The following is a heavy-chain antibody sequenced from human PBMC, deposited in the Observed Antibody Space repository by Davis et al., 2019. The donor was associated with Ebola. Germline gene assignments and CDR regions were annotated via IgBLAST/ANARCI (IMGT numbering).Heavy chain of an antibody. CDR2: TYYSSKWYN. J-gene: IGHJ1*01. CDR1: GDSVSGSSGS. V-gene: IGHV6-1*01. D-gene: IGHD5-12*01. CDR3: ARGWLRSAFNQ. Sequence: HSQTLSLTCAISGDSVSGSSGSWNWIRQSPSRGLEWLGRTYYSSKWYNESALSVKSRITISADTAKNQLSPHLDSVTPKDTAVYYCARGWLRSAFNQWGQGTLITVSS.